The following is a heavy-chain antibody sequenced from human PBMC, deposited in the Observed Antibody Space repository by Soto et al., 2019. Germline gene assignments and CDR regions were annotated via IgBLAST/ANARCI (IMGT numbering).Heavy chain of an antibody. CDR3: ARVGLPYDIDSSGYYGFDY. J-gene: IGHJ4*02. CDR1: GFTFSSYG. V-gene: IGHV3-33*01. D-gene: IGHD3-22*01. Sequence: QVQLVESGGGVVQPGRSLRLSCAASGFTFSSYGMHWVRQAPGKGLEWVAVIWYDGSNKYYADSVKGRFTISRDNSKNTLYLQMNSLRAEDTAVYYSARVGLPYDIDSSGYYGFDYWGQGTLVTVSS. CDR2: IWYDGSNK.